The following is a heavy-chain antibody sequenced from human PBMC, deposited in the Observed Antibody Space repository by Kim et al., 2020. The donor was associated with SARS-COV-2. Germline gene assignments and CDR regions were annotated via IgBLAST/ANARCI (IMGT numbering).Heavy chain of an antibody. Sequence: ASVKVSCKASGYTFTSYYMHWVRQAPGQGLEWMGIINPSGGSTSYAQKFQGRVTMTRDTSTSTVYMELSSLRSEDTAVYYCARAYDFWSGYYSFSIDPRTEYYYYGMDVWGQGTTVTVSS. J-gene: IGHJ6*02. D-gene: IGHD3-3*01. V-gene: IGHV1-46*01. CDR3: ARAYDFWSGYYSFSIDPRTEYYYYGMDV. CDR1: GYTFTSYY. CDR2: INPSGGST.